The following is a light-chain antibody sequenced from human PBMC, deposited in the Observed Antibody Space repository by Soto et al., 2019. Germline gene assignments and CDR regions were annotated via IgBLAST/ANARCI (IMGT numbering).Light chain of an antibody. V-gene: IGKV1-17*02. CDR3: LQHNNFPRT. J-gene: IGKJ1*01. CDR1: QGIRID. Sequence: DIQMTQSPSSLSASVGDRVTITCRASQGIRIDLGWFQQRPGKAPKRLIYGASSLQSGVPSRFSGSGYGTEFTHTISNLHPEDFATYYCLQHNNFPRTLGQGTKVEIK. CDR2: GAS.